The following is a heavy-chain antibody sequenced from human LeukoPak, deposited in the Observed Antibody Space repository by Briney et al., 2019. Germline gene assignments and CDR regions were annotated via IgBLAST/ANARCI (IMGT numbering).Heavy chain of an antibody. CDR1: GFTFSSYA. CDR2: ISGSGGTT. D-gene: IGHD2-2*01. CDR3: AKEGYCSSTSCPEEIYYYYMDV. V-gene: IGHV3-23*01. J-gene: IGHJ6*03. Sequence: YPGGTLRLSCAASGFTFSSYAMSWVRQAPGKGLEWVSAISGSGGTTYYADSVKGRFTISRDNSKNTLYLQMNSLRAEDTAVYYCAKEGYCSSTSCPEEIYYYYMDVWGKGTTVTISS.